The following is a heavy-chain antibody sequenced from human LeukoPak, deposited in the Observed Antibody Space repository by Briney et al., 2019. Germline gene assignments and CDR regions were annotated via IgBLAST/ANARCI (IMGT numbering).Heavy chain of an antibody. V-gene: IGHV3-53*05. D-gene: IGHD3-10*01. Sequence: PGGSLRLSCAASGFSVRTTFMSWVRQAPGKGLEWVSVLYTGGGTDHADSVKGRFTISRDNSKNTLYLQMNSLRAEDTAVYYCAREPNGSGSYYLYYMDVWGKGTTVTVSS. CDR2: LYTGGGT. CDR1: GFSVRTTF. J-gene: IGHJ6*03. CDR3: AREPNGSGSYYLYYMDV.